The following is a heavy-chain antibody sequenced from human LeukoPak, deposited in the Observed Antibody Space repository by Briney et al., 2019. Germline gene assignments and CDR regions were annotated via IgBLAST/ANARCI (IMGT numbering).Heavy chain of an antibody. CDR2: ISSDGSNK. V-gene: IGHV3-30*04. D-gene: IGHD4-17*01. CDR1: TFTFSSYA. Sequence: PGGSLRLSCAASTFTFSSYAMHWVRQDPGKGLEWVTVISSDGSNKYYADSVKGRFTISRDNSKNTLDLQMNSLRAEDMALYYCAKGRGLSYDYGVDYWGQGTLVTVSS. CDR3: AKGRGLSYDYGVDY. J-gene: IGHJ4*02.